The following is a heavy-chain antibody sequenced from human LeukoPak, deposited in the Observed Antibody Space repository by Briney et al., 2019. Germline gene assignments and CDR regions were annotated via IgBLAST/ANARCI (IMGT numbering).Heavy chain of an antibody. Sequence: EGSLRLSCAGSGLTFSRYSMSWVRQAPGKGLEWISYISTSSSTYYTDSVKGRFTISRDNAKNSLYLQMNSLRAEDTAVYYCARDGSGQWPIGFWGQGTLVTVSS. V-gene: IGHV3-48*04. J-gene: IGHJ4*02. CDR1: GLTFSRYS. D-gene: IGHD3-10*01. CDR2: ISTSSST. CDR3: ARDGSGQWPIGF.